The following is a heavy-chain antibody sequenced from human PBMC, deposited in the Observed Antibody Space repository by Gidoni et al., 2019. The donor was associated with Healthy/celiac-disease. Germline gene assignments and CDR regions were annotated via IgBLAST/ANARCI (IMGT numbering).Heavy chain of an antibody. V-gene: IGHV3-15*01. CDR1: VFTFSNAW. D-gene: IGHD1-26*01. CDR3: TTDVPSGSYSNY. CDR2: IKSKTEGETT. Sequence: VQLVESGGGLVKPGGSLRLSCAASVFTFSNAWMSWVRRAPGKGLERVGRIKSKTEGETTDYAAPVKGRFTISRDDSKNTLYLKMNSLKTEDTAVYYCTTDVPSGSYSNYWGQGTLVTVSS. J-gene: IGHJ4*02.